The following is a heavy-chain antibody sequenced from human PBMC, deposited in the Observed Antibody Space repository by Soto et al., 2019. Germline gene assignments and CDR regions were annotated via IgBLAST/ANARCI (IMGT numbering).Heavy chain of an antibody. D-gene: IGHD2-2*01. J-gene: IGHJ6*02. V-gene: IGHV3-9*01. Sequence: GGSLRLSCAASGFTFDDYAMHWVRQAPGKGLEWVSGISWNSGSIGYADSVKGRFTISRDNAKNSLYLQMNSLRAEDTGLYYCAKDISESDIVLVPAATYGLDVWGQGTMVTVSS. CDR2: ISWNSGSI. CDR3: AKDISESDIVLVPAATYGLDV. CDR1: GFTFDDYA.